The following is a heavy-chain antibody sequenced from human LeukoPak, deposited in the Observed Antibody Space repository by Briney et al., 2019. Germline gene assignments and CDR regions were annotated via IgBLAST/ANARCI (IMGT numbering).Heavy chain of an antibody. V-gene: IGHV4-59*01. CDR2: IYYSGST. CDR3: AREGDTYYYDSSGYYIGHWFDP. D-gene: IGHD3-22*01. CDR1: GGSISSYY. J-gene: IGHJ5*02. Sequence: SETLPLTCTVSGGSISSYYWSWIRQPPGKGLEWIGYIYYSGSTNYNPSLKSRVTISVDTSKNQFSLKLSSVTAADTAVYYCAREGDTYYYDSSGYYIGHWFDPWGQGTLVTVSS.